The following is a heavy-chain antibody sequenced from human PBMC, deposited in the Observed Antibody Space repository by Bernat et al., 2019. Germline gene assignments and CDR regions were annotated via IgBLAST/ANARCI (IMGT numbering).Heavy chain of an antibody. CDR2: IRSSGSTI. J-gene: IGHJ4*02. Sequence: EVQLVESGGGLVQPGGSLRLSCAASGFTFSSYEMNWVRQAPGKGLEWVSYIRSSGSTIYYADSVKGRFTISRDNAKNSLYLQMNSLRAEDTAVYYCARNLAAAGPAGFDYWGQGTLVTVSS. CDR3: ARNLAAAGPAGFDY. D-gene: IGHD6-13*01. CDR1: GFTFSSYE. V-gene: IGHV3-48*03.